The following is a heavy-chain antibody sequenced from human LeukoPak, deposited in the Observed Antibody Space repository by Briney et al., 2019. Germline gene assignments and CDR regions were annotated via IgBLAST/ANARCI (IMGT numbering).Heavy chain of an antibody. CDR3: ARDIRYCGGDCSRDYYYYGMDV. CDR2: ISYEGSNT. J-gene: IGHJ6*02. CDR1: GIPFNSYA. V-gene: IGHV3-30*14. D-gene: IGHD2-21*02. Sequence: GRSLRLSCAASGIPFNSYAMHWVRQAPGKGLEWVAVISYEGSNTYYADSVKGRFTISRDNSKNTLYLQMNSLRAEDTAVYYCARDIRYCGGDCSRDYYYYGMDVWGQGTTVTVSS.